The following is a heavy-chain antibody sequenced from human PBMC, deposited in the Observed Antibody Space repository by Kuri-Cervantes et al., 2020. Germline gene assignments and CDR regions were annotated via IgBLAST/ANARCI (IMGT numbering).Heavy chain of an antibody. V-gene: IGHV3-30*02. D-gene: IGHD4-23*01. CDR3: AKERGYGGNRGILDY. J-gene: IGHJ4*01. Sequence: GESLKISCAASGFTFSSYGMHWVRQAPGKGLEWVAVIWYDGSNKYYADSVKGRFTISRDNSKNSLYLQMNSLRAEDTALYYCAKERGYGGNRGILDYWGQGTLVTDSS. CDR1: GFTFSSYG. CDR2: IWYDGSNK.